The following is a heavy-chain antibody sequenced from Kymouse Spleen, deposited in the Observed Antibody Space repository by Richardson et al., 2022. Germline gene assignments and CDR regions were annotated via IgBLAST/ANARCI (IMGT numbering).Heavy chain of an antibody. D-gene: IGHD2-2*02. CDR2: IYYSGST. J-gene: IGHJ6*02. Sequence: QLQLQESGPGLVKPSETLSLTCTVSGGSISSSSYYWGWIRQPPGKGLEWIGSIYYSGSTYYNPSLKSRVTISVDTSKNQFSLKLSSVTAADTAVYYCAREDIVVVPAADYYGMDVWGQGTTVTVSS. CDR3: AREDIVVVPAADYYGMDV. V-gene: IGHV4-39*01. CDR1: GGSISSSSYY.